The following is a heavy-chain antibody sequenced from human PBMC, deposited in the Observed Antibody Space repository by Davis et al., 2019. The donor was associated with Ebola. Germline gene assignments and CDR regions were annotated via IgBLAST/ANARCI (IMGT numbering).Heavy chain of an antibody. CDR2: IIPILGIA. CDR3: ARAFYGSGSYADYYYGMDV. D-gene: IGHD3-10*01. Sequence: SVKVSCKASGGTFSSYAISWVRQAPGQGLEWMGRIIPILGIANYAQKFQGRVTITADKSTSTAYMELGSLRSEDTAVYYCARAFYGSGSYADYYYGMDVWGQGATVTVSS. CDR1: GGTFSSYA. V-gene: IGHV1-69*04. J-gene: IGHJ6*02.